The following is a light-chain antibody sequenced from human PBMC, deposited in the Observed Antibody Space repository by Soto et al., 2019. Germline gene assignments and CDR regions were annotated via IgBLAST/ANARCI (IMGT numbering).Light chain of an antibody. J-gene: IGKJ1*01. CDR3: QQYYSTPWT. V-gene: IGKV4-1*01. Sequence: ISITPSTASLALSLCDVATINFKSSQSVLYSPDSGNYLAWYQQKARQPPRLLIYWSSTRESGVPDRFSGSGSGTDFTLTISSLQAEDVAVYYCQQYYSTPWTFGHGSKVDI. CDR2: WSS. CDR1: QSVLYSPDSGNY.